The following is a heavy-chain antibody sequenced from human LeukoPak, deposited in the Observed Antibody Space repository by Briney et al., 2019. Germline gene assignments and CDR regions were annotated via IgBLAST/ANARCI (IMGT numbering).Heavy chain of an antibody. CDR2: IIPISGTA. Sequence: SVKVSCKASGYTFTGYYIHWVRQAPGQGPEWMGGIIPISGTANYAQKFQGRVTITTDESTSTAYMELSSLTSDDTAVYYCARGLQYQLLKALGYYYMDVWGEGTTVTVSS. V-gene: IGHV1-69*05. CDR1: GYTFTGYY. J-gene: IGHJ6*03. D-gene: IGHD2-2*01. CDR3: ARGLQYQLLKALGYYYMDV.